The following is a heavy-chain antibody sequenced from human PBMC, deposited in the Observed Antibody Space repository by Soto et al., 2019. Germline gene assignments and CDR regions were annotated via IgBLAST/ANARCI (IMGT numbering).Heavy chain of an antibody. J-gene: IGHJ4*02. Sequence: PSETLSLTCTVSGGSISSGGYYWSWIRQHPGKGLEWIGYIYYSGSTYYNPSLKSRVTISVDTSKNQFSLKLSSVTAADTAVYYCERGYSSSWYDYWGQGTPVTVSS. V-gene: IGHV4-31*03. CDR1: GGSISSGGYY. D-gene: IGHD6-13*01. CDR2: IYYSGST. CDR3: ERGYSSSWYDY.